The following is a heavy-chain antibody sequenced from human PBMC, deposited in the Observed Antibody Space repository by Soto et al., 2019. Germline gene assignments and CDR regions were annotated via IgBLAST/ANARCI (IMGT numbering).Heavy chain of an antibody. CDR1: GFTVSSNY. D-gene: IGHD3-10*01. V-gene: IGHV3-66*01. CDR3: QLLWDGVLVYGMDV. Sequence: EVQLVESGGGLVQPGGSLRLSCAASGFTVSSNYMSWVRQAPGKGLEGVSVIYSGGSTYYADSVKGRFTISRDNSKNTLYLQMNSLRAEDTAVYYCQLLWDGVLVYGMDVWGQGTTVTVSS. CDR2: IYSGGST. J-gene: IGHJ6*02.